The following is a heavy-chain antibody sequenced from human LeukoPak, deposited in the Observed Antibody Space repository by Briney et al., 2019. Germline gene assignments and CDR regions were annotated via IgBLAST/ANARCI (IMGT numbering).Heavy chain of an antibody. Sequence: GGSLRLSCAASGFTFSSYSMNWVRQAPGKGLEWVSSISSSSSYIYYAGSVKGRFTISRDNAKNSLYLQMNSLRAEDTAVYYCARDRVWFGEFSDFDYWGQGTLVTVSS. CDR2: ISSSSSYI. D-gene: IGHD3-10*01. V-gene: IGHV3-21*01. CDR3: ARDRVWFGEFSDFDY. J-gene: IGHJ4*02. CDR1: GFTFSSYS.